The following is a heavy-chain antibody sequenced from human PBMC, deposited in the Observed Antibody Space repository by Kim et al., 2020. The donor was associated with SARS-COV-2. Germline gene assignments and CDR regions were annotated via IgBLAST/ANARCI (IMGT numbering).Heavy chain of an antibody. CDR3: ARVEAHGDYAFNI. D-gene: IGHD4-17*01. Sequence: ASVKVSCKASGYSLTDYALHWVRQAPGQGLECMGWIAAGSGRPKYSPKFQGRFTFTRDTSASTVYMEVTSLRSEDTAVYYCARVEAHGDYAFNIWGQGTMVTVSS. V-gene: IGHV1-3*01. J-gene: IGHJ3*02. CDR1: GYSLTDYA. CDR2: IAAGSGRP.